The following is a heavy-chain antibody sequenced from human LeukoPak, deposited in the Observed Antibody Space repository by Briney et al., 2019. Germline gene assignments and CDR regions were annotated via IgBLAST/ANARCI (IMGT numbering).Heavy chain of an antibody. J-gene: IGHJ4*02. CDR3: ARARKLVGASGSDY. Sequence: ASVKVSCKASGYTFTSYGISWVRQAPGQGREWMGWISAYNGNTNYAQKLQGRVTMTTDTSTSTAYMELRSLRSDDTAVYYCARARKLVGASGSDYWGQGTLVTVSS. CDR1: GYTFTSYG. V-gene: IGHV1-18*01. D-gene: IGHD1-26*01. CDR2: ISAYNGNT.